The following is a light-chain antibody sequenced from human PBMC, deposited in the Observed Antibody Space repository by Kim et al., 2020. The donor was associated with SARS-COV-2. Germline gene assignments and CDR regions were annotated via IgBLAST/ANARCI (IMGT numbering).Light chain of an antibody. Sequence: SSELTQDPAVSVALGQTVRITCQGDSLRSYYASWYQQKPGQAPVLFIYGKNNRPSGIPDRFSGSSSGNTASLTITGAQAEDEADYYCNSRDSSGNHHYVF. CDR2: GKN. J-gene: IGLJ1*01. V-gene: IGLV3-19*01. CDR3: NSRDSSGNHHYV. CDR1: SLRSYY.